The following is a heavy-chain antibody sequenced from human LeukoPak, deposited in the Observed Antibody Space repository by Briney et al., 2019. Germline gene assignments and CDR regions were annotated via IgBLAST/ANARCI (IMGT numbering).Heavy chain of an antibody. J-gene: IGHJ6*02. CDR3: VRGYSFGPYGMDV. Sequence: GGSLRLSCSASGFPFSSYAMHWVRQAPGKGLECVSAISDSGGSTYYVDPVKGRFTISRDSSKNTLYLQMSSLRAEDTAVYFCVRGYSFGPYGMDVWGQGTTVTVS. V-gene: IGHV3-64D*09. CDR2: ISDSGGST. CDR1: GFPFSSYA. D-gene: IGHD2-15*01.